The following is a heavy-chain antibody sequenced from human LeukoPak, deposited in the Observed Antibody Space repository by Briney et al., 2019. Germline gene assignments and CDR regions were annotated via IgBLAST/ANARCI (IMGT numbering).Heavy chain of an antibody. CDR2: ISAYNGNT. V-gene: IGHV1-18*01. J-gene: IGHJ6*03. Sequence: GASVKVSCKASGYTFTSYGISWVRQAPGQGLEWMGWISAYNGNTNYAQKLQGRVTMTTDTSTSTAYMELRSLRSDDTAVHYCARVRGRYFDWDPPYYYYMDVWGKGTTVTISS. D-gene: IGHD3-9*01. CDR3: ARVRGRYFDWDPPYYYYMDV. CDR1: GYTFTSYG.